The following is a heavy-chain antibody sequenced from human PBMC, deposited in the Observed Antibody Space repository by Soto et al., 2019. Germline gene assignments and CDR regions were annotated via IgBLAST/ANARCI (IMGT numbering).Heavy chain of an antibody. D-gene: IGHD1-26*01. CDR3: ARLWYTGSNGRGWFDP. J-gene: IGHJ5*02. CDR1: GDSISSSGYS. CDR2: IDDSGST. Sequence: QLQLQESGPGLVRPSETLSLTCTVSGDSISSSGYSWGWIRQTPGEGLQWIGSIDDSGSTSYSQPLKSRVTISVDPSKNQFSLKLNSVTAADTAVYYCARLWYTGSNGRGWFDPWGQGTLGTVSS. V-gene: IGHV4-39*01.